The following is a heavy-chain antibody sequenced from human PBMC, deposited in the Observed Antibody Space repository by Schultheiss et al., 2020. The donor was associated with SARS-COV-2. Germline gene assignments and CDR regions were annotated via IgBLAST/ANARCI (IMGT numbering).Heavy chain of an antibody. CDR3: ARDQNYINDDWFDP. Sequence: SETLSLTCTVSGGSISSGSYYWSWIRQPAGKGLEWIGRIYTSGSTNYNPSLKSRVTMSVDTSKNQFALKLSSVTAADTAVYYCARDQNYINDDWFDPWGQGTLVTVSS. CDR1: GGSISSGSYY. CDR2: IYTSGST. D-gene: IGHD4-11*01. V-gene: IGHV4-61*02. J-gene: IGHJ5*02.